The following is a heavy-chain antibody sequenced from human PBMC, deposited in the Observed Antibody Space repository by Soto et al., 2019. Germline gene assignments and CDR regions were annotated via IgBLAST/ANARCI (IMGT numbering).Heavy chain of an antibody. D-gene: IGHD3-22*01. CDR2: ISGSGGST. J-gene: IGHJ1*01. V-gene: IGHV3-23*01. Sequence: GGSLRLSCAASGFTFSSYVMSWVRQAPGKGLEWVSAISGSGGSTSYADSVKGRFTLSRDNSKNTLYLQMNSLRAEDTAVYYCAKDKRGSSGYYYGHWGQGTLVTVSS. CDR3: AKDKRGSSGYYYGH. CDR1: GFTFSSYV.